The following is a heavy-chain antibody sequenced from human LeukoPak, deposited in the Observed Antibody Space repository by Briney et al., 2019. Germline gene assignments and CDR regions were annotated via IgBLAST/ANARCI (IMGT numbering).Heavy chain of an antibody. CDR3: ARGRTYGLGGDY. CDR2: ISSSGSTI. D-gene: IGHD3-10*01. J-gene: IGHJ4*02. Sequence: PGGSLRLSCAASGFTFSSYEMNWVRQAPGKRLEWVSYISSSGSTIHYADSVKGRFTISRDSAKNSLYLQMNSLRDEDTAVYYCARGRTYGLGGDYWGQGTLVTVSS. V-gene: IGHV3-48*03. CDR1: GFTFSSYE.